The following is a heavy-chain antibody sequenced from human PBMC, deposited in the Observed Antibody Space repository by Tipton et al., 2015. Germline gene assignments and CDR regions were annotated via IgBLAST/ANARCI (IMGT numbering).Heavy chain of an antibody. V-gene: IGHV4-38-2*02. D-gene: IGHD5-18*01. CDR2: IFHSGST. J-gene: IGHJ1*01. CDR1: SDSISKYY. Sequence: TLSLTCSVSSDSISKYYWSWIRQPPGKGLEWIGSIFHSGSTFYNPSLESRVTISVDTSKNQFSLKLSSVTATDTAVYYCARGQLWFTVAHNWGQGSLVSVSS. CDR3: ARGQLWFTVAHN.